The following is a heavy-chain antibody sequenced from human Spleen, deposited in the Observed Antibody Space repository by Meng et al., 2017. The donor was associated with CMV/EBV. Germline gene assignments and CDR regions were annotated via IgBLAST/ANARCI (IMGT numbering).Heavy chain of an antibody. J-gene: IGHJ6*02. CDR3: ASAWEVYYGMDV. Sequence: ASVKVSCKASGYSFTDYYLHWVRQAPGQGLEWMGWINPNSGGTNYAQKFQGRVTMTRDTSISTAYMAVSRLTSDDTAVYYCASAWEVYYGMDVWGQGTTVTVSS. V-gene: IGHV1-2*02. CDR1: GYSFTDYY. CDR2: INPNSGGT. D-gene: IGHD1-26*01.